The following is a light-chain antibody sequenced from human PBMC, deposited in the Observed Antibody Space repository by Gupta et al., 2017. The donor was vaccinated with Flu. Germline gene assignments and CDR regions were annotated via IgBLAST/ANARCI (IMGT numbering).Light chain of an antibody. J-gene: IGKJ2*01. Sequence: MTQSPSSLSASVGDRVTITCRASQGIRSDLGWYQQRPGKAPKLLIYTASNLESGVPTRFSGGGFGTEFTLTITNVRPEDFATYYCLQFDAYPYTFGQGTKMELK. CDR3: LQFDAYPYT. CDR1: QGIRSD. CDR2: TAS. V-gene: IGKV1-17*02.